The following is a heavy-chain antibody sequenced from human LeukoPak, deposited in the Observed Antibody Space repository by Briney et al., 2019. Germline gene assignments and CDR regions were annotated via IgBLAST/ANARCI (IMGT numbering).Heavy chain of an antibody. CDR3: ARTSYHYNSGDYGWYFDY. J-gene: IGHJ4*02. V-gene: IGHV4-59*11. D-gene: IGHD3-10*01. Sequence: SETLSLTCTVSGGSISSQYWSLIRQPPGKGLEWIGYIYYSGITKYSPSLKSRVTISVDTSKNQFSLRLTSVTAADTAVYYCARTSYHYNSGDYGWYFDYWGQGTLVTV. CDR1: GGSISSQY. CDR2: IYYSGIT.